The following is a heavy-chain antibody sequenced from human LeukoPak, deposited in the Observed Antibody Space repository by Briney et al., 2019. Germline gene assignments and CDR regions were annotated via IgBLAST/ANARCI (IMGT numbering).Heavy chain of an antibody. CDR3: ARDLGPGYSSGWYFDY. V-gene: IGHV4-59*01. CDR2: ICYSGST. Sequence: SETLSLTCTVSGGSISSYYWSWIRQPPGKGLEWIGYICYSGSTNYNPSLKSRVTISVDTSKNQFSLKLSSVTAADTAVYYCARDLGPGYSSGWYFDYWGQGTLVTVSS. J-gene: IGHJ4*02. CDR1: GGSISSYY. D-gene: IGHD6-19*01.